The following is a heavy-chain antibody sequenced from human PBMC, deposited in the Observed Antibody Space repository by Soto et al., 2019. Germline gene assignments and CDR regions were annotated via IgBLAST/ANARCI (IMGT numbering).Heavy chain of an antibody. V-gene: IGHV3-30-3*01. Sequence: QVQLVESGGGVVQPGGSLRLSCAASGFSLSDYAMHWVRQAPGKGLEWVASVSYDESNKYYTESVKGRFSISRDTSKNTLSLQMDTLRPDDTAVYYCARDGPLPCTSGWVFVMLDQWGQGTLVTVS. CDR1: GFSLSDYA. CDR3: ARDGPLPCTSGWVFVMLDQ. D-gene: IGHD6-19*01. J-gene: IGHJ4*02. CDR2: VSYDESNK.